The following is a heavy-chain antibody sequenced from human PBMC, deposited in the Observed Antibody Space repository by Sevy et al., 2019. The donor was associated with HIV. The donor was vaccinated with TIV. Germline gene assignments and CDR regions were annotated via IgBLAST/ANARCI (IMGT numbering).Heavy chain of an antibody. CDR1: GFTFDDFA. CDR2: INWNSGRT. D-gene: IGHD6-13*01. V-gene: IGHV3-9*01. CDR3: AKDRAASGPGWYFDL. J-gene: IGHJ2*01. Sequence: GRSLRLSCAASGFTFDDFAMHWVRQSPGKGLEWVSGINWNSGRTEYADSVKGRFTISRHNTKDSLYLQMHSLRHEDTAFYYCAKDRAASGPGWYFDLWGRGTLVTVSS.